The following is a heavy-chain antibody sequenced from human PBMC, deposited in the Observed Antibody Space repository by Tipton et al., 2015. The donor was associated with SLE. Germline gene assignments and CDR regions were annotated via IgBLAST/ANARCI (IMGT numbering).Heavy chain of an antibody. J-gene: IGHJ6*03. V-gene: IGHV6-1*01. Sequence: GLVKPSQTLSLTCAISGDSVSSNSAAWNWIRQSPSRGLEWLGRTYYRSKWYNDYAVSVKSRITINPDTSKNQFSLKLSSVTAADTAVYYCARGRGYYYYMDVWGKGTTVTVSS. CDR2: TYYRSKWYN. CDR3: ARGRGYYYYMDV. CDR1: GDSVSSNSAA.